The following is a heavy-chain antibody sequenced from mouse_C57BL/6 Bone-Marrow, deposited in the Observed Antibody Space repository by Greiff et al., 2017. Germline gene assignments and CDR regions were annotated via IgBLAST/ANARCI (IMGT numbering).Heavy chain of an antibody. CDR2: IDPNSGGT. D-gene: IGHD3-1*01. CDR3: ARCGLPLTHYYATDY. CDR1: GYTFTSYW. Sequence: QVQLKQPGAELVKPGASVKLSCKASGYTFTSYWMHWVKQRPGRGLEWIGRIDPNSGGTKYNEKFKSKATLTVDKPSSTAYMQLSSLTSEDSAVYDCARCGLPLTHYYATDYWGQGTSVTVSS. V-gene: IGHV1-72*01. J-gene: IGHJ4*01.